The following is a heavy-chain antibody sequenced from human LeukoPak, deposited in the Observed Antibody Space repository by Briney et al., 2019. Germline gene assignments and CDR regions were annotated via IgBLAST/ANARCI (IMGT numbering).Heavy chain of an antibody. CDR1: GFTFSSYS. V-gene: IGHV3-21*01. J-gene: IGHJ3*02. Sequence: GGSLRPSCAASGFTFSSYSMNWVRQAPGKGLEGVSSISSSSSYIHSADSVRGRFTISRDNAKNSLFLQMNSLRAEDTAVYYCARDEWGDAFDIWGQGTMVTVFS. CDR3: ARDEWGDAFDI. CDR2: ISSSSSYI. D-gene: IGHD1-26*01.